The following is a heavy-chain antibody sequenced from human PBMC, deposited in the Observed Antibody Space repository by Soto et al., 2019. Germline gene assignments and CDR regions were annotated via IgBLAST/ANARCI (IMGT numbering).Heavy chain of an antibody. Sequence: GGSLRLSCAASGFTFSSYAMHWVRQAPGKGLEWVAVISYDGSNKYYADSVKGRFTISRDNSKNTLYLQMNSLRAEDTAVYYCARVFLYDAFDIWGQGTMVTVSS. CDR3: ARVFLYDAFDI. J-gene: IGHJ3*02. CDR2: ISYDGSNK. CDR1: GFTFSSYA. V-gene: IGHV3-30-3*01.